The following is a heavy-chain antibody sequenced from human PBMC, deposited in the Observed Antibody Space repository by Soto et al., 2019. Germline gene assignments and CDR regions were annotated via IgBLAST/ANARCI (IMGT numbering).Heavy chain of an antibody. V-gene: IGHV3-30-3*01. J-gene: IGHJ4*02. CDR1: GFIFSNFA. Sequence: QEQLVESGGGVVQLGRSLRLSCTASGFIFSNFAMHWVRQAPGKGLEWVSLISYDGSNKYYADSVKGRFTISRDNSKNTLYLQMNSLRPDDTAVYYCARDPDYSKVFDYWCQGTQVTVSS. D-gene: IGHD4-4*01. CDR2: ISYDGSNK. CDR3: ARDPDYSKVFDY.